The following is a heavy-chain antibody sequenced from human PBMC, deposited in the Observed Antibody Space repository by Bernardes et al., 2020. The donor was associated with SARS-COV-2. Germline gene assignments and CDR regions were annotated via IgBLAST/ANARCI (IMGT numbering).Heavy chain of an antibody. CDR1: GYTFTSYA. CDR2: INAGNGNT. CDR3: ASLSYYYGSGSYYYYYGMDV. D-gene: IGHD3-10*01. Sequence: ASVKVSCKASGYTFTSYAMHWVRQAPGQRLEWMGWINAGNGNTKYSQKFQGRVTITRDTSASTAYMELSSLRSEDTAVYYCASLSYYYGSGSYYYYYGMDVWGQGTTVTVSS. J-gene: IGHJ6*02. V-gene: IGHV1-3*01.